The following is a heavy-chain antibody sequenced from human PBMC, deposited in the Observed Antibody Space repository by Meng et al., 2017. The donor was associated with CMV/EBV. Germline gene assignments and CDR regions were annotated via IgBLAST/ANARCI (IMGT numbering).Heavy chain of an antibody. D-gene: IGHD5-18*01. CDR2: IKQDGSEK. Sequence: GESLKISCAASGFTFSSYWMSWVRQAPGKGLEWVANIKQDGSEKYYVDSVKGRFTISRDNAKNSLYLQMDSLRAEDTAVYYCARFRIQLWSPKSELSYYFDYWSQGTLVTVSS. V-gene: IGHV3-7*01. CDR1: GFTFSSYW. J-gene: IGHJ4*02. CDR3: ARFRIQLWSPKSELSYYFDY.